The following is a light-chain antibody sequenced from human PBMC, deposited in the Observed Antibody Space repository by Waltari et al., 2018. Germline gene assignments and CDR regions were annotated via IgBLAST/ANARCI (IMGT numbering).Light chain of an antibody. CDR1: QSVSRT. CDR3: QKYGTLPAT. J-gene: IGKJ1*01. V-gene: IGKV3-20*01. Sequence: ELVLTQSPGTLSLSPGERATLSCRASQSVSRTLAWYQQKPGQAPRLLIYDASTRATGIPDRFSGSGFGTDFSLTISRLEPEDFAVYYCQKYGTLPATFGQGTTVEIK. CDR2: DAS.